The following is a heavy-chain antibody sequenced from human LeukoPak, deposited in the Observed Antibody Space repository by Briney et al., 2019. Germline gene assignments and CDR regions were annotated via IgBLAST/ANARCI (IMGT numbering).Heavy chain of an antibody. V-gene: IGHV4-59*01. CDR1: GGSISSYY. D-gene: IGHD2-15*01. Sequence: TPSETLSLTCTVSGGSISSYYWSWIRQPPGKGLEWIGYIYYSGSTNYNPSLKSRVTISVDTSKNQFSLKLSSVTAADTAVYYCARDRVSGGLLDYWGQGTLVTVSS. CDR3: ARDRVSGGLLDY. J-gene: IGHJ4*02. CDR2: IYYSGST.